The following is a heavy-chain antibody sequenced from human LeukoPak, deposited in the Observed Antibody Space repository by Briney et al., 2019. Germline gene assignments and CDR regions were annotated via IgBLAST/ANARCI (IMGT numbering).Heavy chain of an antibody. V-gene: IGHV4-30-2*01. CDR3: ARGSDRSFDY. Sequence: SQTLSLTCAVSGGSISSGGYSWSWIRQPPEKGLEWIGYIYHSGSTYYNPSLKSRVTISVDRSKNQFSLKLSSVPAADTAVYYCARGSDRSFDYWGQGTLVTVSS. J-gene: IGHJ4*02. CDR2: IYHSGST. D-gene: IGHD3-10*01. CDR1: GGSISSGGYS.